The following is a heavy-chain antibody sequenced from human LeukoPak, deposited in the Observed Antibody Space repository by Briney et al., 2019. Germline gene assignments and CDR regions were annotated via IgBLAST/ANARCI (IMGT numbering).Heavy chain of an antibody. D-gene: IGHD6-19*01. V-gene: IGHV4-34*01. CDR3: ARAWYSSGWSTYYYYYMDV. CDR1: GGSFSGYY. J-gene: IGHJ6*03. Sequence: PSETLSLTCAVYGGSFSGYYWSWIRQPPGKGLEWIGEINHSGSTNYNPSLKSRVTISVDTSKNQFSLKLSSVTAADTAVYYCARAWYSSGWSTYYYYYMDVWGKGTTVTISS. CDR2: INHSGST.